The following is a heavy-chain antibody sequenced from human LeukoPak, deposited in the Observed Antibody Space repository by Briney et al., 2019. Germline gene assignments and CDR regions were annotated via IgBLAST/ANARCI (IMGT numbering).Heavy chain of an antibody. Sequence: SETLSLTCAVYGGSFSGYYWSWIRQPPGKGLEWIGEINHSGSTNYNPSLKSRVTISLDTSKNQFSLKLSSVTAADTAVYYCARRANTAPPYYFDYWGQGTLVTVSS. CDR2: INHSGST. V-gene: IGHV4-34*01. D-gene: IGHD5-18*01. J-gene: IGHJ4*02. CDR3: ARRANTAPPYYFDY. CDR1: GGSFSGYY.